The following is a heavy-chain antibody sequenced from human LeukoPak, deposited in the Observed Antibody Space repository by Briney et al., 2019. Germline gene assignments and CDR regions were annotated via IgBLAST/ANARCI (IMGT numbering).Heavy chain of an antibody. CDR2: IKHDGSEK. CDR1: GFTFSSYS. Sequence: PGGSLRLSCAASGFTFSSYSMNWVRQAPGKGLEWVANIKHDGSEKYYVDSVRGRFTISRDNAKNSLYLQMNSLRAEDTAVYYCARDGETPRPGNVDYWGQGTLVTVSS. V-gene: IGHV3-7*01. J-gene: IGHJ4*02. CDR3: ARDGETPRPGNVDY. D-gene: IGHD1-1*01.